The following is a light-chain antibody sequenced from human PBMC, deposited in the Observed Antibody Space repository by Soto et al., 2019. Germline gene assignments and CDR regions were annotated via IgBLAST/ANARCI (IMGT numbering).Light chain of an antibody. J-gene: IGLJ1*01. CDR2: EGT. V-gene: IGLV2-23*01. Sequence: QSALTQPASVSGSLGQSITISCTGSSSDVGTYYFVSWYQQHPGKVPKLMIYEGTKRPSGVSDRFSGSKSGNTASMTISGLQGDDEADYYCCSYAGGSSYVFGAGTKLTVL. CDR1: SSDVGTYYF. CDR3: CSYAGGSSYV.